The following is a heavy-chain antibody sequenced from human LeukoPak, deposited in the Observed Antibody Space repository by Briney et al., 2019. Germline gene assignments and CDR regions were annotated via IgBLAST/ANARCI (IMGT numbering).Heavy chain of an antibody. D-gene: IGHD2-2*01. CDR1: GGSISSYY. J-gene: IGHJ4*02. CDR3: ARLSCSSTSCLDY. Sequence: PSETLSLTCTVSGGSISSYYWSWIRQPPGKGLEWIGYIYTSGSTNYNPSLKSRATISVDTSKNQFSPTLSSVTAADTAVYYCARLSCSSTSCLDYWGQGTLVTVSS. V-gene: IGHV4-4*09. CDR2: IYTSGST.